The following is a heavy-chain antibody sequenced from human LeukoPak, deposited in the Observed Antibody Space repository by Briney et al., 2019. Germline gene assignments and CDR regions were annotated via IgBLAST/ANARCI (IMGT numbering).Heavy chain of an antibody. CDR2: INPNSGGT. CDR1: GYTFTGYY. V-gene: IGHV1-2*06. J-gene: IGHJ5*02. D-gene: IGHD5-18*01. Sequence: ASVKVSCKASGYTFTGYYMHWVRQAPGQGLEWMGRINPNSGGTNYAQKLQGRVTMTTDTSTSTAYMELRSLRSDDTAVYYCARGDPAPYNWFDPWGQGTLVTVSS. CDR3: ARGDPAPYNWFDP.